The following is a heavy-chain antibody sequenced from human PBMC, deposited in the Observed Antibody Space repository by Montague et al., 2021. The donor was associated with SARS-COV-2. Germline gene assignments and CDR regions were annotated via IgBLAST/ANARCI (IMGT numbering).Heavy chain of an antibody. V-gene: IGHV4-34*01. Sequence: SETLSLTSAVYGGSFSGHSWTWIRQPRGKGLEWIGEINHSGGTNXNPSPKSRVTISVDTSKNQFSLTLSSLTAADTAVYYCARGLTDVTVILVFVGASLYFDAWGQGALVTVSS. CDR2: INHSGGT. J-gene: IGHJ4*02. CDR3: ARGLTDVTVILVFVGASLYFDA. D-gene: IGHD3-22*01. CDR1: GGSFSGHS.